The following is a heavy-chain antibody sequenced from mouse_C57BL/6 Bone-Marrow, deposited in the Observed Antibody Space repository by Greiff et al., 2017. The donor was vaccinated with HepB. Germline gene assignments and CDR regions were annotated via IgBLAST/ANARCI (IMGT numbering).Heavy chain of an antibody. J-gene: IGHJ4*01. Sequence: QVQLKESGPGLVAPSQSLSITCTVSGFSFTSYGVDWVRQSPGKGLEWLGVIWGVGSTNYNSALKSRLSISKDNSKSQVFLKMNSLQTDDTAMYYCASYYYGSSSYAMDYWGQGTSVTVSS. CDR3: ASYYYGSSSYAMDY. D-gene: IGHD1-1*01. V-gene: IGHV2-6*01. CDR1: GFSFTSYG. CDR2: IWGVGST.